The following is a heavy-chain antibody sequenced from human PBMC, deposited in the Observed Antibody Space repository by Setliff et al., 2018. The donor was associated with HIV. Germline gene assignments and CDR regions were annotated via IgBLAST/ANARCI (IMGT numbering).Heavy chain of an antibody. J-gene: IGHJ4*02. V-gene: IGHV4-34*01. CDR1: GGPLSGHY. Sequence: PSETLSLTCVVYGGPLSGHYWSWIRQPPGQGLEWIGETSHSGKTNYNPSLKSRVTISVDTSKNQFSLKLTSVTAVDTAVYYCVTSSSWSSRLNFWGPGMLVTVSS. CDR3: VTSSSWSSRLNF. D-gene: IGHD2-2*01. CDR2: TSHSGKT.